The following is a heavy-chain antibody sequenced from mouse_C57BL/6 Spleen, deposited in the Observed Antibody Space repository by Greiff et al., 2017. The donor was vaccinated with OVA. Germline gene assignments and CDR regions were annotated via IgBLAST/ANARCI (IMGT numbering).Heavy chain of an antibody. V-gene: IGHV1-75*01. CDR2: IFPGSGST. CDR3: ASAYYSNYVLFAY. D-gene: IGHD2-5*01. J-gene: IGHJ3*01. CDR1: GYTFTDYY. Sequence: QVQLQQSGPELVKPGASVKISCKASGYTFTDYYINWVKQRPGQGLEWIGWIFPGSGSTYYNEKFKGKATLTVDKSSSTAYMLLSSLTSEDSAVYFCASAYYSNYVLFAYWGQGTLVTVSA.